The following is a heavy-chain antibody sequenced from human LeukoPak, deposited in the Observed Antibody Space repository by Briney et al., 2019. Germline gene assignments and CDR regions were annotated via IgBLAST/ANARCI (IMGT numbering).Heavy chain of an antibody. CDR3: AKGGSGWYPGFEY. Sequence: GGSLRLSCTASGFTFSNYAMGWVRQAPGRGLAWVSVSGSGGSPFYADSVKGRFTISRDNSKNTLYLQMNSLRAEDTAVYYCAKGGSGWYPGFEYWGQGALVTVSS. J-gene: IGHJ4*02. CDR1: GFTFSNYA. V-gene: IGHV3-23*01. CDR2: SGSGGSP. D-gene: IGHD6-19*01.